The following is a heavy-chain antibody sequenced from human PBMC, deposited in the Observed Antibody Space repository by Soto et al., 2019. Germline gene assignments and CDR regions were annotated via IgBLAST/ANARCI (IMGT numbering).Heavy chain of an antibody. CDR3: ARDRSDYYYDSSGYYYFDY. CDR1: GYTFTSYG. D-gene: IGHD3-22*01. J-gene: IGHJ4*02. V-gene: IGHV1-18*01. Sequence: ASVKVSCKASGYTFTSYGISWVRQAPGQGLEWMGWISAYNGNTNYAQKLQGRVTMTTDTSTSTAYMELSSLRSDDTAVYYCARDRSDYYYDSSGYYYFDYWGQGTLVTVSS. CDR2: ISAYNGNT.